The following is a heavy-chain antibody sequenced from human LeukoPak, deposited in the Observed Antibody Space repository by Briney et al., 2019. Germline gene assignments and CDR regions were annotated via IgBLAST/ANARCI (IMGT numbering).Heavy chain of an antibody. CDR1: GGSISSSSYY. CDR2: IYYSGST. D-gene: IGHD4-23*01. V-gene: IGHV4-39*07. CDR3: ARVVVTTYYFDY. Sequence: TASETLSLTCTVSGGSISSSSYYWGWIRQPPGKGLEWIGSIYYSGSTYYNPSLKSRVTISVDTSKNQFSLKLSSVTAADTAMYYCARVVVTTYYFDYWGQGTLVTVSS. J-gene: IGHJ4*02.